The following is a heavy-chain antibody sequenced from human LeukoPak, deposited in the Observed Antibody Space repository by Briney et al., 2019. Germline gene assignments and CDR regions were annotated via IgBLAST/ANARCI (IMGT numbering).Heavy chain of an antibody. D-gene: IGHD3-10*01. CDR1: GGSISSSSYY. Sequence: SETLSLTCTVSGGSISSSSYYWGWIRQPPGKGLEWIGSIYYSGSTYYNPSLKSRVTISVDTSKNQFSLKLSSVTAADTAVYYRARDAAPYYYGSGIFRKNNWFDPWGQGTLVTVSS. J-gene: IGHJ5*02. CDR3: ARDAAPYYYGSGIFRKNNWFDP. V-gene: IGHV4-39*07. CDR2: IYYSGST.